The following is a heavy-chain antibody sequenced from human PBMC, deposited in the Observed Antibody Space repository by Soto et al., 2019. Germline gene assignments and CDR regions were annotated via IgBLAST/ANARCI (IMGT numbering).Heavy chain of an antibody. CDR2: VYPGDSDT. J-gene: IGHJ6*02. CDR3: ARLPGSAAYYYGRDV. V-gene: IGHV5-51*01. CDR1: GYSFTSYW. Sequence: GESLKISCKSSGYSFTSYWIGWVRQMPGKGLEWMGIVYPGDSDTRYSPSFQGQVIISADKSISTAYLQWSSLKASDTAMYYCARLPGSAAYYYGRDVWGQGTTVPGSS. D-gene: IGHD2-15*01.